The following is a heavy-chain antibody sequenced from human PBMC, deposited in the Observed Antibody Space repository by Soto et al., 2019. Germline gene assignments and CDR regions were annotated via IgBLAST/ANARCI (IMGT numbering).Heavy chain of an antibody. CDR1: GFTFSDYP. Sequence: QVQLVESGGGLVKPGGSLRLSCAASGFTFSDYPMNWVRQAPGKGLEWVSYISRSGSDIYYADSVKGRFTISRDNAKNSLFLQMNSLRAEDTAVYYCATVGYCSSTSCQTRYYYYGMDVWGQGTTVTVSS. CDR3: ATVGYCSSTSCQTRYYYYGMDV. J-gene: IGHJ6*02. D-gene: IGHD2-2*03. V-gene: IGHV3-11*01. CDR2: ISRSGSDI.